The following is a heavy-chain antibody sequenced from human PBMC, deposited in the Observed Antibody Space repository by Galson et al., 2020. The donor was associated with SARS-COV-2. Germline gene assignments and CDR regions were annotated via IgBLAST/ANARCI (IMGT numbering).Heavy chain of an antibody. D-gene: IGHD3-22*01. Sequence: GSLRLSCAASGFTVSSNYMSWVRQAPGKGLEWVSVIYSGGSTYYADSVKGRFTISRDNSKNTLYLQMNSLRAEDTAVYYCARDTPYYYDSRGYFRGDGLLNWGQGPLVTVSS. V-gene: IGHV3-53*01. CDR2: IYSGGST. CDR3: ARDTPYYYDSRGYFRGDGLLN. CDR1: GFTVSSNY. J-gene: IGHJ4*02.